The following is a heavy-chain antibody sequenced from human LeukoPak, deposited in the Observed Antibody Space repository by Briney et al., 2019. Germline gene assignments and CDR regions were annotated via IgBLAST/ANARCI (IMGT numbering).Heavy chain of an antibody. CDR3: ERRNPTVLRFSRDV. V-gene: IGHV4-38-2*02. D-gene: IGHD3-3*01. J-gene: IGHJ6*04. CDR1: GFSISSGYC. CDR2: IEHSGST. Sequence: KPSETLSLTCTVSGFSISSGYCWGWIRQPPGKGLEWIGSIEHSGSTYYNPSLKSRVTISVDTPKNQFSLKLSSVTAADTAVYYCERRNPTVLRFSRDVWGKGTTVTVSS.